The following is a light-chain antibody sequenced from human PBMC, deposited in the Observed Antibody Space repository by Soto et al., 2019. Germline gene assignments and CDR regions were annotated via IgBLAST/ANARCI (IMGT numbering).Light chain of an antibody. CDR3: QQYVTSSPRT. V-gene: IGKV1-9*01. CDR2: AAS. Sequence: IPLTQSPSSLSASVGDRVTITCRTSPGISRYLAWYQQKPGKAPKLLIYAASTLQSGVPSRFSGSGYGTDFTLTISTLQPEDFATYYCQQYVTSSPRTFGQGTKVEIK. CDR1: PGISRY. J-gene: IGKJ1*01.